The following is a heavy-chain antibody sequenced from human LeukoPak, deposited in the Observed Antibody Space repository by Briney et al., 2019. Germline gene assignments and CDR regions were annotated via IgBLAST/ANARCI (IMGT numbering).Heavy chain of an antibody. CDR1: GGSISTSNYY. Sequence: PSETLSLTCTVSGGSISTSNYYWGWIRQPPGKGLEWIGSIYYSGSTYYNPSLKSRVTISVDTSKNQFSLKLSSVTAADTAVYYCARHKSYYYDSSGYSLDYWGQGTLVTVSS. V-gene: IGHV4-39*01. D-gene: IGHD3-22*01. CDR2: IYYSGST. CDR3: ARHKSYYYDSSGYSLDY. J-gene: IGHJ4*02.